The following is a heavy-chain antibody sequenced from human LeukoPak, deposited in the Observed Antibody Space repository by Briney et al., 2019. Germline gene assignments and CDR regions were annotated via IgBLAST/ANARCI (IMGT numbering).Heavy chain of an antibody. CDR2: INTDGTVT. Sequence: AGGSLRLSCAASGFTFSKYWMVWVRHAPGKGLESVSRINTDGTVTTYADSVKGRFTVSRDNADNTMFLQMNSVRDEDTAVYYCATKQWLAPPPDSWGQGTPVTVSS. CDR1: GFTFSKYW. V-gene: IGHV3-74*01. J-gene: IGHJ4*02. D-gene: IGHD6-19*01. CDR3: ATKQWLAPPPDS.